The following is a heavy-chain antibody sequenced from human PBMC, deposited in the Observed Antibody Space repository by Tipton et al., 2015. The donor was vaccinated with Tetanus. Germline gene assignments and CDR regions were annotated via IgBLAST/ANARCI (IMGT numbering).Heavy chain of an antibody. D-gene: IGHD3-16*01. J-gene: IGHJ3*02. Sequence: FLRLSCAASGFTFNKAWMSWVRQAPGKGLEWIGRIKSRIDGGTTDFAAPVKGRFSISREDSKNAVYLQMNSLKLEDTGMYYCVTDRWGIYAFDIWGQGTVVTVSS. CDR2: IKSRIDGGTT. CDR3: VTDRWGIYAFDI. CDR1: GFTFNKAW. V-gene: IGHV3-15*05.